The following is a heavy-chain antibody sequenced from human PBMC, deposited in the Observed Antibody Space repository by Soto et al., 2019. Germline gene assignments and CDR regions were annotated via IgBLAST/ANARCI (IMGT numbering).Heavy chain of an antibody. J-gene: IGHJ4*02. V-gene: IGHV1-69*12. CDR1: GGTFSTYA. D-gene: IGHD5-18*01. CDR2: LIPMFGTA. CDR3: ASGIQLWLRRINNGYSG. Sequence: QVQLVQSGAEVKKPESSVKVSCKAPGGTFSTYAISWVRQAPGQGLEWMGGLIPMFGTANYAQRFQDRVTITGDESTNTGYMELSSLRSEDTAVYFCASGIQLWLRRINNGYSGWGQGTLVSVSS.